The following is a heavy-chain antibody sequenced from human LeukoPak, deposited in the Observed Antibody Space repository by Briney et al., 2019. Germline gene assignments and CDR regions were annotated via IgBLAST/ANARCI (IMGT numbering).Heavy chain of an antibody. J-gene: IGHJ4*02. V-gene: IGHV4-38-2*02. Sequence: PSETLSLTCSVSGYSIISGYFWGWIRQPPGKGLEWIGNIYYSGSTYYNPSLKSRVTISVDTSKNQFSLKLSSVTAADTAVYYCAARGYSYGYPSLDYWGQGTLVTVSS. D-gene: IGHD5-18*01. CDR1: GYSIISGYF. CDR3: AARGYSYGYPSLDY. CDR2: IYYSGST.